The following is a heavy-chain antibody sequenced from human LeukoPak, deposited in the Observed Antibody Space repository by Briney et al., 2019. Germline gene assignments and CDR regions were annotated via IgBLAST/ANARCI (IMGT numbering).Heavy chain of an antibody. J-gene: IGHJ3*02. D-gene: IGHD3-22*01. Sequence: PGGSLRLSCAASGFTFSSYWMSWVRQAPGKGLEWVANIKQDGSEKYYVDSVKGRFTISRDNAKNSLYLQMNSLRAEDTAVYYCARDYDRLLDAFDIWGQGTVVTVSS. V-gene: IGHV3-7*01. CDR1: GFTFSSYW. CDR2: IKQDGSEK. CDR3: ARDYDRLLDAFDI.